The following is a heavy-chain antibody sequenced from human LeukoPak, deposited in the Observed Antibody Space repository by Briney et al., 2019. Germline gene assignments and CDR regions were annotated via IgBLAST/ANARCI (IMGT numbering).Heavy chain of an antibody. D-gene: IGHD5-24*01. Sequence: SETLSLTCTVSGGSIKSYYWSWIRQPPGKRLEWIGYIDNSGSANRNPSLKSRVTISADTSKNQFFLKLSSVTAADTAVYYCARHLVRDGYNYFFGSWGQGTLVTVSS. CDR3: ARHLVRDGYNYFFGS. V-gene: IGHV4-59*08. CDR2: IDNSGSA. J-gene: IGHJ5*01. CDR1: GGSIKSYY.